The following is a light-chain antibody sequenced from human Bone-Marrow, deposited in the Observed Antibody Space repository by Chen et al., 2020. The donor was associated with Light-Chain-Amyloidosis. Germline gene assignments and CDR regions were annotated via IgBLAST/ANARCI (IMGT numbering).Light chain of an antibody. CDR3: QSYQGSSQGV. V-gene: IGLV6-57*01. CDR2: EDD. J-gene: IGLJ3*02. Sequence: NFMLTQPHSVSESPGKTVIISCTRSSGSIATNYVQWYQQRPGSSPTTVIYEDDQRPSGVPDQFSGSIDRSSNSASLTISGRKTEDEADYYCQSYQGSSQGVFGGGTKLTVL. CDR1: SGSIATNY.